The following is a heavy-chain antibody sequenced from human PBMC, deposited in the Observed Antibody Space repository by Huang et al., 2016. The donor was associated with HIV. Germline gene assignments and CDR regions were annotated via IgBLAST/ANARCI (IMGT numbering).Heavy chain of an antibody. Sequence: VESGGRLVQPGGSIRLSCAGSKFTFGAYWMSWVRQFPGKGLEWVANIKQDESEKYYVESVKGRFNISRDNAKKVLFLEMNNVRVEDTATYYCATKTAAMDIWGQGTTVTVS. J-gene: IGHJ6*02. V-gene: IGHV3-7*01. CDR2: IKQDESEK. CDR1: KFTFGAYW. CDR3: ATKTAAMDI. D-gene: IGHD1-7*01.